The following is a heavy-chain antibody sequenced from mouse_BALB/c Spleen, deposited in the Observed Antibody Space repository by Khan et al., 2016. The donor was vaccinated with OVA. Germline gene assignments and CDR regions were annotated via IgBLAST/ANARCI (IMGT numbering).Heavy chain of an antibody. D-gene: IGHD2-1*01. CDR3: TRSGYGTFAY. CDR1: GYTFTRYY. CDR2: INPSNGGT. Sequence: VQLQESGAELVKPGASVRLSCKASGYTFTRYYLSWVKQRPGQGLEWIGDINPSNGGTNFNEKFKSKATLTVDKSSSTAYMQLSSLTSEDSAVYYCTRSGYGTFAYWGQGTLVTVSA. J-gene: IGHJ3*01. V-gene: IGHV1S81*02.